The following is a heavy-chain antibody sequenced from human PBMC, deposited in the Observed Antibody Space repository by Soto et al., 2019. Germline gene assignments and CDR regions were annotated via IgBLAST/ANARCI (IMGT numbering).Heavy chain of an antibody. CDR2: INAGYGNT. CDR3: ARDIGPRAFDI. V-gene: IGHV1-3*01. D-gene: IGHD3-16*02. Sequence: QVQLVQAGAEVKKPGASVKVSCKASGYTFSSYAMHWVRQAPGQRLEWMGWINAGYGNTKYSQKFQCRVTITRDTSASTAYMELSSLRSEDTAVYYCARDIGPRAFDIWGQGTMVTVSS. J-gene: IGHJ3*02. CDR1: GYTFSSYA.